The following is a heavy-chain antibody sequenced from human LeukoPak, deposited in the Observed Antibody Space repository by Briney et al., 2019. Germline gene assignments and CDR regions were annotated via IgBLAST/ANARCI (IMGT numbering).Heavy chain of an antibody. CDR1: GFPFNKYK. CDR2: INIWNTST. V-gene: IGHV3-21*01. J-gene: IGHJ1*01. Sequence: PGGSLRLSCEASGFPFNKYKMDWVRQAPEKGLQWVSSINIWNTSTYYADSVKGRFTISRDDAKNSLYLQMNSLTAEDTAVYYCTRGLADYGDYSFWGQGTLVAVSS. CDR3: TRGLADYGDYSF. D-gene: IGHD4-17*01.